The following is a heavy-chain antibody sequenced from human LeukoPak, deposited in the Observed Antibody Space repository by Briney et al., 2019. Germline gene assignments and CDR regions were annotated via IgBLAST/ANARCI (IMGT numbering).Heavy chain of an antibody. CDR3: ARAVGATEGNFGY. Sequence: SQTLSLTCAISGDSVSSDIAFWNWIRQSPSRGLEWLGRTYYRSKWYNHYAVSVKSRITINPDTSKNHFSLQLNSVTPEDTAVYYCARAVGATEGNFGYWGQGALVTVSS. D-gene: IGHD1-26*01. CDR1: GDSVSSDIAF. J-gene: IGHJ4*02. CDR2: TYYRSKWYN. V-gene: IGHV6-1*01.